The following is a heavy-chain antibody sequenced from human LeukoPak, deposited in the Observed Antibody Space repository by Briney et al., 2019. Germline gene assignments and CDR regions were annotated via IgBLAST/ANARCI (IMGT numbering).Heavy chain of an antibody. V-gene: IGHV3-21*01. CDR2: ISSSSSYI. J-gene: IGHJ4*02. CDR1: GFTFSIYW. Sequence: PGGSPRLSCAASGFTFSIYWMSWVRQAPGKGLEWVSSISSSSSYIYYADSVKGRFTIYRDNAKNSLYLQMNSLRAEDTAVYYCANSGYSYGNGPFDYWGQGTLVTVSS. D-gene: IGHD5-18*01. CDR3: ANSGYSYGNGPFDY.